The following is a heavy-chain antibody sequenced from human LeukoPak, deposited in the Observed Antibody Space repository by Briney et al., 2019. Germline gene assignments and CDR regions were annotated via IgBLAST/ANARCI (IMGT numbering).Heavy chain of an antibody. Sequence: PGGSLRLSCAASGFTVSSNYMSWVRQAPGKGLEWVSVIYSGGSTYYADSVKGRFTISRDNSKTTLYLQMTSLTAEDTAGYYCARSTPSPYRGSFCGYFQHRGQGNLVTVP. D-gene: IGHD1-26*01. V-gene: IGHV3-66*01. CDR1: GFTVSSNY. CDR2: IYSGGST. CDR3: ARSTPSPYRGSFCGYFQH. J-gene: IGHJ1*01.